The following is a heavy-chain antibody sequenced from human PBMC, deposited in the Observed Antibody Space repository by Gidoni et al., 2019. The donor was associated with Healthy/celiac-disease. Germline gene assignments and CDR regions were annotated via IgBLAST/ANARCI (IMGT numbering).Heavy chain of an antibody. D-gene: IGHD2-2*01. CDR1: GGTFSSYD. Sequence: QVQLVQSGAEVKKPGSSVKVSCKASGGTFSSYDISWVRQAPGQGLEWMGGIIPIFGTANYAQKFQGRVTITADESTSTAYMELSSLRSEDTAVYYCARGGRYCSSTSCYVPYYYYGMDVWGQGTTVTVSS. CDR3: ARGGRYCSSTSCYVPYYYYGMDV. CDR2: IIPIFGTA. V-gene: IGHV1-69*01. J-gene: IGHJ6*02.